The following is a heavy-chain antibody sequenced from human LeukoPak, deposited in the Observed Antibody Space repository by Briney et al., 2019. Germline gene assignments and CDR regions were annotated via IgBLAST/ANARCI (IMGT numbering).Heavy chain of an antibody. Sequence: GGSLRLSCAASGFTFRSYAMQWVRQAPGKGLEWVSVIFSGGSTYYADSVKGRFTISRDNSKNTLYLQMNSLRAEDTAVYYCAREGRKYGSGSLYYFDYWGQGTLVTVSS. CDR1: GFTFRSYA. CDR2: IFSGGST. J-gene: IGHJ4*02. D-gene: IGHD3-10*01. V-gene: IGHV3-66*01. CDR3: AREGRKYGSGSLYYFDY.